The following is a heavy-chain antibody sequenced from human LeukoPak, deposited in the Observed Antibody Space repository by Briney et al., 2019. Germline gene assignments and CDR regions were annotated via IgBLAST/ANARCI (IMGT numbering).Heavy chain of an antibody. J-gene: IGHJ6*02. Sequence: PSQTLSLTCTVSGGSINSYYWTWIRQPPGKGLEWSGYIYYIGSTHYNPSLNSRVTISMYTSKNHFSLQLSSVTAADTAIYYCARTSRHFYGSGSNLTPWPADMDVWGQGTKVTVSS. CDR1: GGSINSYY. D-gene: IGHD3-10*01. CDR2: IYYIGST. V-gene: IGHV4-59*01. CDR3: ARTSRHFYGSGSNLTPWPADMDV.